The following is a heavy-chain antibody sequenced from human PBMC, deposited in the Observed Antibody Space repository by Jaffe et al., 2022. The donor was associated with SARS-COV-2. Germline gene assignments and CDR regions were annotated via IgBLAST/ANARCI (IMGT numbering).Heavy chain of an antibody. Sequence: QVRLVESGGGVVQPGRSLRLSCETSGFTFNNYLMHWVRQAPGKGLECLAVVYPDAYEKYYADSVKGRFSISRDNSRNTLYLQMNSLGVEDTGVYFCARDPGGTYDYWGQGARVTVSS. J-gene: IGHJ4*02. CDR1: GFTFNNYL. V-gene: IGHV3-33*01. D-gene: IGHD1-26*01. CDR3: ARDPGGTYDY. CDR2: VYPDAYEK.